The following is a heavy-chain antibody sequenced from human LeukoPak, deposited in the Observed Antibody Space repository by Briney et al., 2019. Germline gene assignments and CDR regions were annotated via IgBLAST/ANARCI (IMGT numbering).Heavy chain of an antibody. V-gene: IGHV4-34*01. J-gene: IGHJ4*02. CDR1: GGSFSGYY. CDR3: ATFRDGYNN. Sequence: SETLSLTCAVYGGSFSGYYWSWIRQPPGKGLEWIGEINHSGSTNYNPSLKSRGTISVDTPKNQFSLKLTSVTPAATAVYYCATFRDGYNNWGQGTLVTVSS. CDR2: INHSGST. D-gene: IGHD5-12*01.